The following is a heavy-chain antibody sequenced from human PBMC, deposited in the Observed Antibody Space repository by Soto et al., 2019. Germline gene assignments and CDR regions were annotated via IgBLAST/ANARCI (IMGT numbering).Heavy chain of an antibody. CDR3: AKRGSSSWYDYFDY. V-gene: IGHV3-23*01. D-gene: IGHD6-13*01. Sequence: GGSLRLSCAASGFTFRSYGMTWVRQAPGKGLEWVAGIGGSGGSTFYADSVRGRFTISTDNSKNTLYLQVNSLRAEDTAIYYCAKRGSSSWYDYFDYWGQGTLVTVSS. CDR1: GFTFRSYG. J-gene: IGHJ4*02. CDR2: IGGSGGST.